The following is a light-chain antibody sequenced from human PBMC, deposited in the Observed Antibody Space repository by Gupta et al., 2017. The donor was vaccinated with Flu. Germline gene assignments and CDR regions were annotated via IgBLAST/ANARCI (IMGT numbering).Light chain of an antibody. J-gene: IGLJ3*02. CDR2: RNN. CDR3: ATWDDSMGGAV. V-gene: IGLV1-44*01. CDR1: SSNSGSNN. Sequence: VTISCDGSSSNSGSNNVIWDQQLTRTAPKLLIFRNNKRPSGVPARFSGAKSDTSASLAISGLQAEDEADYYCATWDDSMGGAVFGGGTKLTVI.